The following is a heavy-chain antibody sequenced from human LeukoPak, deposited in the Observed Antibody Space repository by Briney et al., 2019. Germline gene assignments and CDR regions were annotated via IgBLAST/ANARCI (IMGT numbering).Heavy chain of an antibody. Sequence: GGSLRLSCAASGFTFSNYAMSWVRQAPGKGLEWVSVISGSGGSTDYADSVKGRFTISRDHSKSTLYLQMNSLRPEDTAVYYCARGGTYYDYWSDSWGQGTLVTVSS. CDR3: ARGGTYYDYWSDS. D-gene: IGHD3-3*01. J-gene: IGHJ5*02. CDR2: ISGSGGST. CDR1: GFTFSNYA. V-gene: IGHV3-23*01.